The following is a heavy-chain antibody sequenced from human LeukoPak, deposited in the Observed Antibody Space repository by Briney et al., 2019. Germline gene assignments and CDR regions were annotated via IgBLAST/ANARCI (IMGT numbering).Heavy chain of an antibody. CDR2: IWYDGSNK. Sequence: PGGSLRLSCAASGFTFSSYAMHWVRQAPGKGLEWVAVIWYDGSNKYYADSVKGRFIISRDNSKNTLYLQMNSLRAEDTAVYYCAIPSGTVGDYWGQGTLVTVSS. D-gene: IGHD4-17*01. CDR1: GFTFSSYA. CDR3: AIPSGTVGDY. J-gene: IGHJ4*02. V-gene: IGHV3-30*04.